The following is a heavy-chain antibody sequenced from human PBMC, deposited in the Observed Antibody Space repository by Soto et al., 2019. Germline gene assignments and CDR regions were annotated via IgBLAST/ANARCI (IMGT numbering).Heavy chain of an antibody. CDR1: GGSFTAYQ. J-gene: IGHJ5*02. Sequence: SETLSRTCGVYGGSFTAYQWNWIRQSPGQGLEWIGEINHSGTTKYNPSLASRINLSVDTSKKQFSLKMFSVTAADTAIYYCARGWRFDPWGQGTQVTVSS. CDR3: ARGWRFDP. D-gene: IGHD1-1*01. CDR2: INHSGTT. V-gene: IGHV4-34*01.